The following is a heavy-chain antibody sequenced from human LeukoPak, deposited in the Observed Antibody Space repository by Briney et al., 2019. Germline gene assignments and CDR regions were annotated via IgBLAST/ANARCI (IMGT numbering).Heavy chain of an antibody. CDR2: INPGAGTT. Sequence: ASVKVSCEASGYTFTSYYIHWVRQAPGQGLEWMGIINPGAGTTTYAQKFQGRLTMTTDTSTSTVYVELSSLTSEDTAVYCCAREFYRLERRSNAFDIWGQGKMATVSS. CDR3: AREFYRLERRSNAFDI. J-gene: IGHJ3*02. V-gene: IGHV1-46*01. CDR1: GYTFTSYY. D-gene: IGHD1-1*01.